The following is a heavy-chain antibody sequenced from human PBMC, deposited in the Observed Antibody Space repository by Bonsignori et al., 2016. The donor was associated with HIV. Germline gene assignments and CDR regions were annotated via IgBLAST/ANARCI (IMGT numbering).Heavy chain of an antibody. CDR3: ARASAVYHTCLGY. V-gene: IGHV4-61*02. J-gene: IGHJ4*02. D-gene: IGHD3-16*01. CDR2: IYPSGST. Sequence: WIRQPPGKGLEWIGRIYPSGSTDYNPSLKGRLIISIDASKNQFSLRLTSVTAADTAMYYCARASAVYHTCLGYWGQGTLVTVSS.